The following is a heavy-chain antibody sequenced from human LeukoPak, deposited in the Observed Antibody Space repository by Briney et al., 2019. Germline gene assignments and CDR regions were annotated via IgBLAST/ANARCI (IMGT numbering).Heavy chain of an antibody. CDR1: GFIFNSYA. Sequence: QPGGSLRLSCAAAGFIFNSYAVAWVRQAPEKGLEWVSSITDSGISTYYADSAKGRFTSSIDNSKSTLSMQMNCLRAQNTAVYYCAIGSRGNYDYWGQGTLVTVSS. V-gene: IGHV3-23*01. J-gene: IGHJ4*02. D-gene: IGHD1-26*01. CDR3: AIGSRGNYDY. CDR2: ITDSGIST.